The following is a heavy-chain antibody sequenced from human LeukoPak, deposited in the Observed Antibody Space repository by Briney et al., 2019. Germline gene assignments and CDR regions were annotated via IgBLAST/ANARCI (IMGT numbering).Heavy chain of an antibody. J-gene: IGHJ6*02. V-gene: IGHV4-61*01. CDR1: GDSFSSDNYY. CDR3: ARAGGYSFGYGVDV. Sequence: PSETLSLTCTVSGDSFSSDNYYWRWIRQPPGKGLEWIGYIFYSGSANYNPSLKSRVTISVNTSKNQFSLKLSSVTAADTARYYCARAGGYSFGYGVDVWGQGTTVTVSS. CDR2: IFYSGSA. D-gene: IGHD5-18*01.